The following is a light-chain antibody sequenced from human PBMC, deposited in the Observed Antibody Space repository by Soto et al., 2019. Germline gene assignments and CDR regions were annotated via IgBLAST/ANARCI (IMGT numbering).Light chain of an antibody. V-gene: IGKV3-20*01. CDR3: QHYGSSPRT. CDR1: QSLSSN. Sequence: EIVMTQSPANLCVFPGEGANLXCRASQSLSSNLAWYQQKPGQAPRPLIYGASSRAHGSPDRFRGSGSVTDFTRTISRLEPEDFAVYYGQHYGSSPRTFGQGTKVDIK. J-gene: IGKJ1*01. CDR2: GAS.